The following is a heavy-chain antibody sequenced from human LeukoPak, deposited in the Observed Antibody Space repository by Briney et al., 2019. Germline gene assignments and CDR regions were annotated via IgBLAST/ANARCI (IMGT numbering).Heavy chain of an antibody. Sequence: PGGSLRLSCAASGFTFSSYEMNWVRQAPGKGLEWVSYISSSGSTIYYADSVKGRFTISRDNAKNSLYLQMNSLRAEDTAVYYCARDGWELLGEYYFDYWGQGTLVTVST. J-gene: IGHJ4*02. V-gene: IGHV3-48*03. CDR1: GFTFSSYE. D-gene: IGHD1-26*01. CDR2: ISSSGSTI. CDR3: ARDGWELLGEYYFDY.